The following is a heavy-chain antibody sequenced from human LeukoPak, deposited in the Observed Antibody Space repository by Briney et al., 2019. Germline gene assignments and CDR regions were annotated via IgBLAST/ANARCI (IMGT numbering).Heavy chain of an antibody. CDR1: GFTFSNYG. CDR2: IRYDGSNK. CDR3: AKADDYNDYYFDY. J-gene: IGHJ4*02. V-gene: IGHV3-30*02. Sequence: PGGTLRLSCAASGFTFSNYGMHWARQPPGKGLEWVAFIRYDGSNKYYADSVKGRFTISRDNSKNTLYLQMNSLRAEDTAVYYCAKADDYNDYYFDYWGQGTLVTVSS. D-gene: IGHD5-24*01.